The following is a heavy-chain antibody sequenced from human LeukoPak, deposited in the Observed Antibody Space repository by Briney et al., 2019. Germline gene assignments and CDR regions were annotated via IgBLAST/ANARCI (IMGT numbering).Heavy chain of an antibody. CDR3: ARLGVSYWDVDY. J-gene: IGHJ4*02. Sequence: SETLSLTCTVSSDSIYSSNYYWGWIRQPPGKGLEWIGSIYYSGSTYYNPSLKSRVTISVDTSKNQFSLKLSSVTAADTAVYYCARLGVSYWDVDYWGQGTLVTVSS. CDR2: IYYSGST. CDR1: SDSIYSSNYY. V-gene: IGHV4-39*01. D-gene: IGHD1-26*01.